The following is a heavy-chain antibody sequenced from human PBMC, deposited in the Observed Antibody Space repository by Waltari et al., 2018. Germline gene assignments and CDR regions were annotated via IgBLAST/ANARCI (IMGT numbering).Heavy chain of an antibody. V-gene: IGHV3-21*01. D-gene: IGHD6-13*01. CDR1: GFLFNISD. CDR3: ARVFYSSMGNFGMDV. Sequence: EVQLVESGGGLVKPGGSMRVPVAAPGFLFNISDLNWVRQAHGNGLRWFSSISSSSTYIYYADSVKGRFTISRDNAKNSLYLQMNSLRAEDTAVYYCARVFYSSMGNFGMDVWGQGTTVTVSS. J-gene: IGHJ6*02. CDR2: ISSSSTYI.